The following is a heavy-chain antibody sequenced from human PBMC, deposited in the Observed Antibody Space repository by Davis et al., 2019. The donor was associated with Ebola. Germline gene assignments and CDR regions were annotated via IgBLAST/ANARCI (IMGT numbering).Heavy chain of an antibody. CDR3: ARDAGGSY. D-gene: IGHD2-8*02. V-gene: IGHV3-30-3*01. CDR1: GFTFSSYA. J-gene: IGHJ4*02. Sequence: GESLKISCAASGFTFSSYAMHWVRQAPGKGLEWVAVISYDGSNKYYADSVKGRFTISRDNSKNTLYLQMNSLRAEDTAVYYCARDAGGSYWGQGTLVTVSS. CDR2: ISYDGSNK.